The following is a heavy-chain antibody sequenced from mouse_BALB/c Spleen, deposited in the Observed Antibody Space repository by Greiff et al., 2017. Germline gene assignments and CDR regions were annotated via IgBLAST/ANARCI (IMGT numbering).Heavy chain of an antibody. D-gene: IGHD1-1*01. CDR2: INPYNDGT. Sequence: VQLQQSGPELVKPGASVKMSCKASGYTFTSYVMHWVKQKPGQGLEWIGDINPYNDGTKYNEKFKGKATLTSDKSSSTAYMELSSLTSEDSEVYYCARYYGSSYVGYAMDYWGQGTSVTVSS. CDR3: ARYYGSSYVGYAMDY. V-gene: IGHV1-14*01. J-gene: IGHJ4*01. CDR1: GYTFTSYV.